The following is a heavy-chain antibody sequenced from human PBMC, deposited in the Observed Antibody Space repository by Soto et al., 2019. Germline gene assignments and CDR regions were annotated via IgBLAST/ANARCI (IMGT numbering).Heavy chain of an antibody. CDR3: ARLNFRYGDYASSWAPSDY. CDR1: GYTFTSYG. Sequence: QVQLVQSGAEVKKPGASVKVSCKASGYTFTSYGISWVRQAPGQGLEWMGWISAYNGNTNYAQKLQGRVTMTTDTSTSTAYMELRSLRSDDTAVYYCARLNFRYGDYASSWAPSDYWGQGTLVTVSS. V-gene: IGHV1-18*01. CDR2: ISAYNGNT. J-gene: IGHJ4*02. D-gene: IGHD4-17*01.